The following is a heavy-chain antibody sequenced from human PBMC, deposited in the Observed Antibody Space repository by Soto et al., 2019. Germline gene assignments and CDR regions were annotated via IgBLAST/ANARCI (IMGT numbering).Heavy chain of an antibody. CDR2: IHPSGST. V-gene: IGHV4-4*02. J-gene: IGHJ4*02. CDR3: ARDQGSHPGD. Sequence: QVQLQESGPGLVRPSGTVSLTCAVSGVSISSDNWWSWVRQPPGKALEWIGEIHPSGSTNYNPSLKSRVTMSVVPSKDLFSLTLNSVTAADTAFYYCARDQGSHPGDWGQGTLVSVSS. CDR1: GVSISSDNW. D-gene: IGHD6-13*01.